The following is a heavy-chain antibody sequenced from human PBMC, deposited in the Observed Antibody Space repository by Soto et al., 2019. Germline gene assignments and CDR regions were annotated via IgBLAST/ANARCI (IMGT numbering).Heavy chain of an antibody. CDR2: IIPILGIA. J-gene: IGHJ4*02. CDR1: GGTFSSYT. V-gene: IGHV1-69*02. Sequence: SVKVSCKASGGTFSSYTVSWVRQAPGQGLEWMGRIIPILGIANYAQKFQGRVTITADKSTSTAYMELSSLRSEDTAVYYCAARNDYGDFHFDYWGQGTLVTVSS. D-gene: IGHD4-17*01. CDR3: AARNDYGDFHFDY.